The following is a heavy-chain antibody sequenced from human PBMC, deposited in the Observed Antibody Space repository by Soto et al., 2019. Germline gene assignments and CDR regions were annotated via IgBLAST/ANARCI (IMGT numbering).Heavy chain of an antibody. Sequence: VKVSCKASGYTFTSYYMHWVRQAPGQGLEWMGIINPSGGSTSYAQKFQGRVTMTRDTSTSTVYMELSSLGSEDTAVYYCATRGSYYNYFDYWGQGTLVTVSS. CDR1: GYTFTSYY. CDR3: ATRGSYYNYFDY. CDR2: INPSGGST. V-gene: IGHV1-46*01. D-gene: IGHD1-26*01. J-gene: IGHJ4*02.